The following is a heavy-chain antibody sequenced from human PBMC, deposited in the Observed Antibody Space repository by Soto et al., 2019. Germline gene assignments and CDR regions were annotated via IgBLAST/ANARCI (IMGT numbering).Heavy chain of an antibody. CDR1: GGTFSSYA. Sequence: QVQLVQSGAEVKKPGSSVKVSCKASGGTFSSYAISWVRQAPGQGLEWMGGIIPIFGTANYAQKFQGRVTITADESTSTAYMELSSLRSEDTAVYYCASTPPIMITFGGVLVMRVPLDYWGQGTLVTVSS. J-gene: IGHJ4*02. V-gene: IGHV1-69*01. CDR2: IIPIFGTA. D-gene: IGHD3-16*02. CDR3: ASTPPIMITFGGVLVMRVPLDY.